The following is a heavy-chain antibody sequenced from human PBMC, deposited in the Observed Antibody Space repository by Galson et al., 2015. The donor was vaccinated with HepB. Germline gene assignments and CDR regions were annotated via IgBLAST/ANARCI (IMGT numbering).Heavy chain of an antibody. Sequence: SVKVSCKASGGTFSSSTITWVRQAPGQGLEWMGGIIPIFGSVNYAQKFQGRVTITADESTSTTYMELSSLRSEDTAVYYCARQYDRSGYYAYWGQETLVTVSS. CDR1: GGTFSSST. CDR2: IIPIFGSV. D-gene: IGHD3-22*01. J-gene: IGHJ4*02. V-gene: IGHV1-69*13. CDR3: ARQYDRSGYYAY.